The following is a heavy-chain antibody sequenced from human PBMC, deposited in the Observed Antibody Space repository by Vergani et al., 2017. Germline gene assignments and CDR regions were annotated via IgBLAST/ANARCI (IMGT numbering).Heavy chain of an antibody. CDR2: INPSGGHT. V-gene: IGHV1-46*03. D-gene: IGHD3-9*01. Sequence: QVQVVQSGAEVKKSGASVEVSCKTSGYTFSNYYMHWVRQAPGQGLEWMGIINPSGGHTNYAQKFQGRVTMTRDTSTSTVYMELSRLRSEDTAIYYCARGDYGILTGYRYCGQGTLVTVSA. CDR1: GYTFSNYY. J-gene: IGHJ4*02. CDR3: ARGDYGILTGYRY.